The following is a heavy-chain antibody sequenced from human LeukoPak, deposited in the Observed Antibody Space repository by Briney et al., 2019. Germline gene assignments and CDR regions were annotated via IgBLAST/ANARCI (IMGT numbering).Heavy chain of an antibody. CDR1: GGSISSYY. V-gene: IGHV4-59*08. J-gene: IGHJ6*02. Sequence: SETLSLTCTVSGGSISSYYWSWIRQPPGKGLEWIGYIYYSGSTNYNPSLKSRVTISVDTSKNQFSLKLSSVTAADTAVYYCASSPDYYYGMDVWGQGTTVTVSS. CDR2: IYYSGST. CDR3: ASSPDYYYGMDV.